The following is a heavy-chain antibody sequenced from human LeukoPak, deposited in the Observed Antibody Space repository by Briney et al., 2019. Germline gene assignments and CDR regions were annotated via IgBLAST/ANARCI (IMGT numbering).Heavy chain of an antibody. D-gene: IGHD2-2*01. CDR3: ASAPYGNIKVPAAMGVSDY. Sequence: GGSLRLSCAASGFTFSSHWMSWVRQAPGKGLEWVANIKQDGSEKYYVDSVKGRFTISRDNAKNSLYLQMNSLRAEDTAVYYCASAPYGNIKVPAAMGVSDYWGQGTLVTVSS. CDR1: GFTFSSHW. CDR2: IKQDGSEK. V-gene: IGHV3-7*01. J-gene: IGHJ4*02.